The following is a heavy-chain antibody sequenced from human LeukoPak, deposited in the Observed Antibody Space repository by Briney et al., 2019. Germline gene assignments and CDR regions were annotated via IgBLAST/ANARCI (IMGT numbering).Heavy chain of an antibody. J-gene: IGHJ6*02. V-gene: IGHV1-69*13. CDR2: IIPIFGTA. CDR3: ARDSGSGYYIGDYYYGMDV. CDR1: GGTFISYA. Sequence: GASVKVSCKASGGTFISYAISWGRQAPGQGLEWMGGIIPIFGTANYAQKFQGRVTITADESTSTAYMELSSLRSEDTAVYYCARDSGSGYYIGDYYYGMDVWGQGTTVTVSS. D-gene: IGHD3-3*01.